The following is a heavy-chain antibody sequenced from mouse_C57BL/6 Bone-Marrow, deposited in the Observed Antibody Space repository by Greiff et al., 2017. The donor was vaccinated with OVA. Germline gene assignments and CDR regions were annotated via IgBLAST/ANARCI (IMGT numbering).Heavy chain of an antibody. J-gene: IGHJ3*01. CDR1: GYTFTSYW. Sequence: VQLQQPGTELVKPGASVKLSCKASGYTFTSYWMHWVKQRPGQGLEWIGNINPSNGGTNYNEKFKSKATLTVDKSSSTAYMQLSSLTSEDSAVYYGARSAYYYGSSPWFAYWGQGTLVTVSA. D-gene: IGHD1-1*01. CDR2: INPSNGGT. V-gene: IGHV1-53*01. CDR3: ARSAYYYGSSPWFAY.